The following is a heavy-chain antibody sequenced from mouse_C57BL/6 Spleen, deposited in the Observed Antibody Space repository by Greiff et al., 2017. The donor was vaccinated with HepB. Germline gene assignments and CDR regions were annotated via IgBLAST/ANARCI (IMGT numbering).Heavy chain of an antibody. J-gene: IGHJ3*01. Sequence: VQLQQSGAELVKPGASVKISCKASGYAFSSYWMNWVKQRPGKGLEWIGQIYPGDGDTNYNGKFKGKATLTADKSSSTAYMQLSSLTSDDSAVYFCARKDYGSPFAYWGQGTLVTVSA. D-gene: IGHD1-1*01. CDR1: GYAFSSYW. CDR2: IYPGDGDT. V-gene: IGHV1-80*01. CDR3: ARKDYGSPFAY.